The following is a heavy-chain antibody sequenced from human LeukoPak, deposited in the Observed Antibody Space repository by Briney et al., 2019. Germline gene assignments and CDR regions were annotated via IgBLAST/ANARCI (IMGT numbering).Heavy chain of an antibody. V-gene: IGHV1-69*05. Sequence: SVKVSCKAFGGSFSSEAISWVRQAPGQGLEWMGGIIPIFGTANYAQKFQGRVTITTDESTSTAYMEVSSLRSEDTAVYYCGREAGDCGGNSCYSIDYWGQGTLVTVSS. CDR3: GREAGDCGGNSCYSIDY. J-gene: IGHJ4*02. D-gene: IGHD2-15*01. CDR2: IIPIFGTA. CDR1: GGSFSSEA.